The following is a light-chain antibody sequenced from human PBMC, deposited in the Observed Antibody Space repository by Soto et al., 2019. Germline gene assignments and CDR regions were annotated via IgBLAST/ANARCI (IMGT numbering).Light chain of an antibody. CDR2: AAS. CDR3: LQYNKWPPLT. Sequence: EIVMTQSPATLSVSPGERATLSCRASESVSNKLAWYQQKPGQAPRLLIYAASTRATGIPARFSGSGSGTEFSLSISSLQSEDFAVYYCLQYNKWPPLTFGGGTKVEIK. J-gene: IGKJ4*01. V-gene: IGKV3-15*01. CDR1: ESVSNK.